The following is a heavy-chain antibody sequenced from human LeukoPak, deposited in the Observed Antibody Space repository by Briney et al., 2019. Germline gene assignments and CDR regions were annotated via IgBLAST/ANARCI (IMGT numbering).Heavy chain of an antibody. CDR1: GYSFTSYW. J-gene: IGHJ3*02. Sequence: GESLKISCKGSGYSFTSYWIGWVRQMPGKGLEWMGIIYPGDSDTRYSPSFQGQVTISAGKSISTAYLQWSSLKASDTAMYYCARREMATFDAFDIWGQGTMVTVSS. CDR2: IYPGDSDT. CDR3: ARREMATFDAFDI. D-gene: IGHD5-24*01. V-gene: IGHV5-51*01.